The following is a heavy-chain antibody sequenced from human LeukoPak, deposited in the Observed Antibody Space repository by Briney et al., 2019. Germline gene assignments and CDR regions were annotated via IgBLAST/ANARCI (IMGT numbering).Heavy chain of an antibody. D-gene: IGHD2-8*02. V-gene: IGHV3-23*01. CDR1: GFTFSSYA. CDR3: AKGTLGSCSGVTCYEFDY. J-gene: IGHJ4*02. Sequence: PGGSLRLSCAASGFTFSSYAMNWGRQAPGKRLEWVSSIIGSGRDTYYADSVKGRITISRDNSKNTVYLQMNSLRAEDTALNYCAKGTLGSCSGVTCYEFDYWGQGTLVTVSS. CDR2: IIGSGRDT.